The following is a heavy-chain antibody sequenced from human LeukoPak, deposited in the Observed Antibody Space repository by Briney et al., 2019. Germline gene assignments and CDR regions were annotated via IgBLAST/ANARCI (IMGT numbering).Heavy chain of an antibody. J-gene: IGHJ4*02. CDR3: AKSLRGFRGYSYVHFDY. D-gene: IGHD5-18*01. Sequence: GGSRRLSCAASGFTFDVYAMHWVRQAPGKGLEWVSGISWNSGSIVYADSVRGRFTISRDNAKNSLYLQMDSLRAEDTALYYCAKSLRGFRGYSYVHFDYWGQGTLVTVSS. V-gene: IGHV3-9*01. CDR1: GFTFDVYA. CDR2: ISWNSGSI.